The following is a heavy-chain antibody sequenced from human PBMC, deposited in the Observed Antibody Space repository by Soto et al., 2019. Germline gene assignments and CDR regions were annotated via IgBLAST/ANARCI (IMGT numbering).Heavy chain of an antibody. D-gene: IGHD3-22*01. CDR3: ATEDPYYYDSSGPDY. CDR2: IIPIFGTA. Sequence: SVKVSCKASGGTFSSYAISWVRQAPGQGLEWMGGIIPIFGTANYAQKFQGRVTITADESTSTAYMELSSLRSEDTAVYYCATEDPYYYDSSGPDYWGQGTLVTVSS. CDR1: GGTFSSYA. V-gene: IGHV1-69*13. J-gene: IGHJ4*02.